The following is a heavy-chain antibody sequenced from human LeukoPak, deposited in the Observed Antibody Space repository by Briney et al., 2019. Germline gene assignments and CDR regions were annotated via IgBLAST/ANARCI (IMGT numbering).Heavy chain of an antibody. CDR1: GYTFTGYY. V-gene: IGHV1-69*13. Sequence: ASVKVSCKASGYTFTGYYMHWVRQAPGQGLEWMGGIIPIFGTANYAQKFQGRVTITADESTSTAYMELSSLRSEDTAVYYCAREQYSRNYYYYGMDVWGQGTTVTVSS. CDR3: AREQYSRNYYYYGMDV. J-gene: IGHJ6*02. D-gene: IGHD6-6*01. CDR2: IIPIFGTA.